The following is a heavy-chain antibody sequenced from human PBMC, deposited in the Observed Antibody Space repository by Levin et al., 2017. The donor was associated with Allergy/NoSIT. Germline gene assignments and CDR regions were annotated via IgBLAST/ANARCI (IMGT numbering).Heavy chain of an antibody. D-gene: IGHD3-9*01. CDR2: INPNSGGT. CDR3: ATKSGGSEDFDWLLSYYYYGMDV. J-gene: IGHJ6*02. V-gene: IGHV1-2*02. Sequence: ASVKVSCKASGYTFTGYYMHWVRQAPGQGLEWMGWINPNSGGTNYAQKFQGRVTMTRDTSISTAYMELSRLRSDDTAVYYCATKSGGSEDFDWLLSYYYYGMDVWGQGTTVTVSS. CDR1: GYTFTGYY.